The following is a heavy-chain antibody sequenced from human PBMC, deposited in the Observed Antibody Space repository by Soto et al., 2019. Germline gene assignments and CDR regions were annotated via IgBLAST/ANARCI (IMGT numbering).Heavy chain of an antibody. V-gene: IGHV3-30*03. CDR3: SRGMYYPQSSGLHADY. J-gene: IGHJ4*02. CDR2: ISSDGHHQ. D-gene: IGHD3-22*01. CDR1: GFSFNDYA. Sequence: GGSLRLSCATSGFSFNDYAMYWVRQAPGQGLEWVAIISSDGHHQFYLDNLRGRFTVSRDNSKNTLYLQMNSLRPEDTAVYYCSRGMYYPQSSGLHADYWGPGTVVTVSS.